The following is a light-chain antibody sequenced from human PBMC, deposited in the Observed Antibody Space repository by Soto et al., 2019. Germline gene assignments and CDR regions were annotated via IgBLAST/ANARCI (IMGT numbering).Light chain of an antibody. CDR2: GAS. CDR1: KSVSSN. J-gene: IGKJ3*01. V-gene: IGKV3-15*01. Sequence: EIVMTQSPATLSVSPGERATLSCRASKSVSSNLAWYQQKPGQAPRLLIYGASTRATGIPARFSGSGSGTELTLTISSLQSEDFAVYYCQQYNTWPTFGPGTKVDIK. CDR3: QQYNTWPT.